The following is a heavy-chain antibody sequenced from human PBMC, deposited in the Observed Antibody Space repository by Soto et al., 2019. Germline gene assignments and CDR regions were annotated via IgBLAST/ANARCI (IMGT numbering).Heavy chain of an antibody. CDR2: ISGSGGST. J-gene: IGHJ4*02. CDR3: AKEPGYVRFPVGYFDY. Sequence: AGGSLRLSCAASGFTFSSYAMSWVRQAPGKGLEWVSAISGSGGSTYYADSVKGRFTISRDNSKNTLYLQMNSLRAEDTAVYYCAKEPGYVRFPVGYFDYWGQGTLVTVSS. D-gene: IGHD3-3*01. CDR1: GFTFSSYA. V-gene: IGHV3-23*01.